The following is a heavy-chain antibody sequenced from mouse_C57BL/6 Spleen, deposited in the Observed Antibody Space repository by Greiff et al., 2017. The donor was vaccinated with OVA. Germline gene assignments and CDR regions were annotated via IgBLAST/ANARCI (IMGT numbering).Heavy chain of an antibody. CDR2: IDPSASYT. D-gene: IGHD1-1*01. V-gene: IGHV1-50*01. J-gene: IGHJ1*03. CDR3: ARAPYYGSGYFDV. Sequence: VQLQQSGAELVKPGASVKLSCKASGYTFTSYWMQWVKQRPGQGLAWIGEIDPSASYTNYNQKFKGKATLTVDTSSSTAYMQLSSLTSEDSAVYYCARAPYYGSGYFDVWGTGTTVTVSS. CDR1: GYTFTSYW.